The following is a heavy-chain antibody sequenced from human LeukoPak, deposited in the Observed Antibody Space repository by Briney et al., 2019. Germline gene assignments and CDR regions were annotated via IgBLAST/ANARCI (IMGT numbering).Heavy chain of an antibody. CDR2: INPNSGGT. V-gene: IGHV1-2*02. CDR1: GYTFIGYY. Sequence: GASVKVSCKASGYTFIGYYMHWVRQAPGQGLEWMGWINPNSGGTKYAQKFQGRVTMTRDTSISTAYMELSRLRSDDTAVYYCAREGPTVTTDCWGQGTLVTVSS. J-gene: IGHJ4*02. CDR3: AREGPTVTTDC. D-gene: IGHD4-17*01.